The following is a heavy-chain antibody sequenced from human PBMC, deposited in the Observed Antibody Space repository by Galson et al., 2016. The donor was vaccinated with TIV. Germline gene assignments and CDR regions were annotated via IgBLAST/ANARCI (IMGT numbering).Heavy chain of an antibody. CDR3: SRAPISIFGLATSYYFDY. CDR1: GFSLSTYGMS. CDR2: IDWDDDK. Sequence: PALVKPTQTLTLTCTFSGFSLSTYGMSVGWIRQPPGKALEWLARIDWDDDKFYNSSLKTRLTISKDTSRNQVVLTMTNMDPVDKATYYCSRAPISIFGLATSYYFDYWGQGTLVTVSS. D-gene: IGHD3-3*01. V-gene: IGHV2-70*17. J-gene: IGHJ4*02.